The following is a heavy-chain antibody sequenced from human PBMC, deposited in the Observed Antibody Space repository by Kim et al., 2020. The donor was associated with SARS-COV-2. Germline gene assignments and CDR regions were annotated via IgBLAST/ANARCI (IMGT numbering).Heavy chain of an antibody. J-gene: IGHJ4*02. Sequence: GGSLRLSCAASGFTFSSYDMHWVRQATGKGLEWVSAIGTAGDTYYPGSVKGRFTISRENAKNSLYLQMNSLRAGDTAVYYCARGGDYDSSGYSLLGGEDEYYFDYWGQGTLVTVSS. D-gene: IGHD3-22*01. V-gene: IGHV3-13*01. CDR1: GFTFSSYD. CDR2: IGTAGDT. CDR3: ARGGDYDSSGYSLLGGEDEYYFDY.